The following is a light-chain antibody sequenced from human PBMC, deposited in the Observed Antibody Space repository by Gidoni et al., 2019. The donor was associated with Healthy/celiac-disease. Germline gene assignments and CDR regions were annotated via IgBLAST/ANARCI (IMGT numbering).Light chain of an antibody. CDR1: QGISSY. J-gene: IGKJ5*01. Sequence: DIQLTQSPSFLSASVGDRVTITCRASQGISSYLAWYQQKPGKAPKLLIYAASTLQSGVPSRFSGSGSGTEFTLTISSLQPEDFATYYCQQLNSYRSTFGQXTRLEIK. CDR2: AAS. CDR3: QQLNSYRST. V-gene: IGKV1-9*01.